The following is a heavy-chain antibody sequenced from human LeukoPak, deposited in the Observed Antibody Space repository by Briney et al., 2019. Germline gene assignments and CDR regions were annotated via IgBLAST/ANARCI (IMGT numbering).Heavy chain of an antibody. CDR3: ARHEGITMIMN. CDR1: GFTFSTYS. Sequence: GGSLRLSCAASGFTFSTYSMSWVRQSLGKGLEWVSSISTSSSDIYYADSVKGRFTISRDNAKNSLYLQMNSLRADDTAVYYCARHEGITMIMNWGQGTLVTVSS. CDR2: ISTSSSDI. V-gene: IGHV3-21*01. J-gene: IGHJ4*02. D-gene: IGHD3-22*01.